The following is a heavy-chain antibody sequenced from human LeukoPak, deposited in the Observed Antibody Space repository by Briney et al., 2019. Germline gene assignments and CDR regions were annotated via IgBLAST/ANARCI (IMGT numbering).Heavy chain of an antibody. Sequence: SETLSLTCTVSGGSISSSLCCWGWIRQPPGKGLEWIGSIFYSGITYYNPSLQSRVTISVDTSKSQFSLHLSSVTAADTALYYCARIIVVTSTDYFDSWGQGALVTVSS. CDR1: GGSISSSLCC. V-gene: IGHV4-39*01. D-gene: IGHD2/OR15-2a*01. CDR2: IFYSGIT. J-gene: IGHJ4*02. CDR3: ARIIVVTSTDYFDS.